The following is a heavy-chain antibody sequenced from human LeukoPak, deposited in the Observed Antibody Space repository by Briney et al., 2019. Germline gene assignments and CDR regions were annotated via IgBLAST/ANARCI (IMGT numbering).Heavy chain of an antibody. J-gene: IGHJ4*02. V-gene: IGHV4-61*01. CDR3: ARSVYYYDSLFDY. D-gene: IGHD3-22*01. Sequence: SETLSLTCTVSGGSISSGSYYWGWIRQPPGKGLEWIVYIYYSGSTHYNPSLKSRVTISIDTSKNQFSLNLSSVTAADTAVYYCARSVYYYDSLFDYWGQGTLVTVSS. CDR1: GGSISSGSYY. CDR2: IYYSGST.